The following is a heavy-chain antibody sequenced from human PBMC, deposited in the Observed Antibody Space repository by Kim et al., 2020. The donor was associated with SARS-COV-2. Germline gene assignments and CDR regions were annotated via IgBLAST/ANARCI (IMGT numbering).Heavy chain of an antibody. CDR3: VKGHRVLDS. CDR2: TT. V-gene: IGHV3-72*01. J-gene: IGHJ4*02. Sequence: TTETPPSEKGRCTVSRDDAKNSLYLKMDSLTPEDTAMYYCVKGHRVLDSWGQGTLVTVSS.